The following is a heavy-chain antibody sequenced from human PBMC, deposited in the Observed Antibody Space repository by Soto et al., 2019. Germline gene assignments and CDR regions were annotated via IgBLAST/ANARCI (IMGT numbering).Heavy chain of an antibody. V-gene: IGHV1-69*06. CDR2: IIPIFGTA. CDR1: GGTFSSYA. CDR3: ARESSVTKTTGAFDI. D-gene: IGHD4-17*01. Sequence: QVQLVQSGAEVKKPGSSVKVSCKASGGTFSSYAISGVRQAPGQGLEWMGGIIPIFGTANYAQKFQGRVTNTADKSTSTAYRELSSLRSEDTAVYYCARESSVTKTTGAFDIWGQGTMVTVSS. J-gene: IGHJ3*02.